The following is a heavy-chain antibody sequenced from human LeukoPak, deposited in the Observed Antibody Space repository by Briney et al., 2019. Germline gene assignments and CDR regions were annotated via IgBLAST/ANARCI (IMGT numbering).Heavy chain of an antibody. CDR1: GYTFTSYY. J-gene: IGHJ4*02. V-gene: IGHV1-2*02. CDR3: ARERTPYYYDSSGYCFDY. Sequence: ASVKVSCKASGYTFTSYYMHWVRQAPGQGLEWMGWINPNSGGTNYAQKFQGRVTMTRDTSISTAYMELSRLRSDDTAVYYCARERTPYYYDSSGYCFDYWGQGTLVTVSS. CDR2: INPNSGGT. D-gene: IGHD3-22*01.